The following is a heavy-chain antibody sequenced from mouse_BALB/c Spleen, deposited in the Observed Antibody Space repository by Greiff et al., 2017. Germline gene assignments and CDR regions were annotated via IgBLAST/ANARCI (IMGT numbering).Heavy chain of an antibody. CDR1: GYTFTSYY. CDR3: TRIGYFDV. V-gene: IGHV1S81*02. CDR2: INPSNGGT. Sequence: VKLMESGAELVKPGASVKLSCKASGYTFTSYYMYWVKQRPGQGLEWIGEINPSNGGTNFNEKFKSKATLTVDKSSSTAYMQLSSLTSEDSAVYYCTRIGYFDVWGAGTTVTVSS. J-gene: IGHJ1*01.